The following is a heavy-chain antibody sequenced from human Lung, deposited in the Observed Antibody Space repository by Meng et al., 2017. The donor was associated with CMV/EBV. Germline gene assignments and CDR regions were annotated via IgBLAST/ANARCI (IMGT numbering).Heavy chain of an antibody. D-gene: IGHD5-18*01. V-gene: IGHV1-2*02. CDR1: GYTFADYF. CDR2: INPRGGGP. CDR3: AREAETANDY. J-gene: IGHJ4*02. Sequence: ASXXVSCKASGYTFADYFIHWVRQAPGQGLGWMGRINPRGGGPNYVQKYQDRVNLTMDTSITTAYLEMSGLTSDDTAVYYCAREAETANDYWGQGTLVTVSS.